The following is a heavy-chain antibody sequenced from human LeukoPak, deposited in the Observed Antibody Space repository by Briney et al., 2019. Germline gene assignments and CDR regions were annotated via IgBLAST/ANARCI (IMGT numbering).Heavy chain of an antibody. CDR3: ARVSRLQGWFDP. J-gene: IGHJ5*02. V-gene: IGHV1-2*02. Sequence: ASVKVSCKASGYTFTDYFIHWVRQAPGQGLERMGWINPNSGGTNYAQKFQGRVTMTSDTSISTGYIELSRLRSDDTAVYYCARVSRLQGWFDPWGQGTLVTVSS. D-gene: IGHD2-15*01. CDR2: INPNSGGT. CDR1: GYTFTDYF.